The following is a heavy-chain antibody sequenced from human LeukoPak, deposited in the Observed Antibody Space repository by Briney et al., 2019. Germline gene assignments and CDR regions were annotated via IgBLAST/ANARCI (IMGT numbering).Heavy chain of an antibody. CDR1: GFTFSSYA. D-gene: IGHD3-22*01. V-gene: IGHV3-23*01. J-gene: IGHJ4*02. Sequence: GGSLRLSCAASGFTFSSYAMSWVRQAPGKGLEWVSAISGSGGSTYYADSVKGRFTISRDNSKNTLYLQMYSLRAEDTAVYYCAKPPELYYYDSSGYTAYYFDYWGQGTLVTVSS. CDR2: ISGSGGST. CDR3: AKPPELYYYDSSGYTAYYFDY.